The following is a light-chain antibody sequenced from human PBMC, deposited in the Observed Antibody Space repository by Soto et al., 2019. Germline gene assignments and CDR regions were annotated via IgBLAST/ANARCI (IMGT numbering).Light chain of an antibody. CDR3: QQYNSYPWT. V-gene: IGKV1-5*01. J-gene: IGKJ1*01. CDR1: QSISSW. Sequence: DIQMTQSPSTLSSSVGDRVTITCRASQSISSWLAWYQQKPGKAPKLLIYDASSLASGVPTRFSGSGSGTEITPTNGGLQPDDFATNYCQQYNSYPWTFGQGTKVEIK. CDR2: DAS.